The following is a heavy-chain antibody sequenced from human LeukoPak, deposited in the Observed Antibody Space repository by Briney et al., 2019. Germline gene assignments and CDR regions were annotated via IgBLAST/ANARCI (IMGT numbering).Heavy chain of an antibody. D-gene: IGHD6-19*01. Sequence: GGSLRLSCAASGFTFSNYAMPWVRQAPGKGLVWVSAINDGGDRTYYADSVKGRFTISRDNSKNTLHLQMNSLRADDTAVYYCAKYFGSGWQMIFDYWGQGTLVTVSS. CDR3: AKYFGSGWQMIFDY. CDR1: GFTFSNYA. J-gene: IGHJ4*02. V-gene: IGHV3-23*01. CDR2: INDGGDRT.